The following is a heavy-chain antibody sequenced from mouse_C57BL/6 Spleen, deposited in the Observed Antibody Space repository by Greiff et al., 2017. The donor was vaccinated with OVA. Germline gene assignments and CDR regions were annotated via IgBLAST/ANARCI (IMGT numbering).Heavy chain of an antibody. Sequence: QVQLQQSGPGLVQPSQSLSITCTVSGFSFTSYGVHWVRQSPGKGLEWLGVIWRGGSTAYNAAFISRLSISKDNSNSQVFFKMNSLQADDTAIYYCARSITTVGVFDYWGQGTTLTVSS. CDR1: GFSFTSYG. V-gene: IGHV2-2*01. J-gene: IGHJ2*01. D-gene: IGHD1-1*01. CDR3: ARSITTVGVFDY. CDR2: IWRGGST.